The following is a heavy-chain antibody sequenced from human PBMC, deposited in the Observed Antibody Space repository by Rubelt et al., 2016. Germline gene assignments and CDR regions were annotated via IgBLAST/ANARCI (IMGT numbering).Heavy chain of an antibody. CDR3: ASEGYNWTD. D-gene: IGHD1-20*01. CDR2: IYDSGNT. CDR1: GDSITSSTYY. J-gene: IGHJ4*02. V-gene: IGHV4-39*01. Sequence: QLHLRESGPGLVKPSETLSLTCTVSGDSITSSTYYWGWIRQPPGKGLEWIGSIYDSGNTYYNPSFESRVSISVDTSKNQFSLRLNLVTAADTAVYYCASEGYNWTDWGQGTLVTVSS.